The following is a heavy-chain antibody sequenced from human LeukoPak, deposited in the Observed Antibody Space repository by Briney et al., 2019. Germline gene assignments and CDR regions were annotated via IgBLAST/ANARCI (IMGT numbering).Heavy chain of an antibody. V-gene: IGHV1-3*01. Sequence: ASVKVSCKASGYTFTSYAMHWVRQAPGQRLEWMGWINAGNGNTKYSQKFQGRVTITRDTSASTAYMELSSLRSEDTAVYYCAREGIVDYEWLWDYYYGMDVWGQGTTVIVSS. CDR2: INAGNGNT. CDR1: GYTFTSYA. J-gene: IGHJ6*02. D-gene: IGHD3-3*01. CDR3: AREGIVDYEWLWDYYYGMDV.